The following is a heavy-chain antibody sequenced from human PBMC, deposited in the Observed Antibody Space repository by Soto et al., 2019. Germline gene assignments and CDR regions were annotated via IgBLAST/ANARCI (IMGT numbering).Heavy chain of an antibody. CDR2: ISYDGSNR. V-gene: IGHV3-30*04. CDR1: GFTFSKYA. D-gene: IGHD6-13*01. J-gene: IGHJ4*02. Sequence: QVQLVDSGGGVVQPGRSLRLSCVASGFTFSKYAMHWVRQAPGKGLEWVAVISYDGSNRYNTDSVKGRFTISRDNSKSTVFVKKNSLRPEDTAVYYCAGGDIATPGPCDYWGQGTLVTVSS. CDR3: AGGDIATPGPCDY.